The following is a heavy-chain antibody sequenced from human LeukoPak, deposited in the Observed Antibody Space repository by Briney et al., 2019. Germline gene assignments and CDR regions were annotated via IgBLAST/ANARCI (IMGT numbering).Heavy chain of an antibody. V-gene: IGHV4-34*01. D-gene: IGHD2-15*01. J-gene: IGHJ6*04. Sequence: PSETLSLTCAVYGGSFSGYNWSWIRQPPGKGLEWIGEINHSGSTNYNPSLKSRVTISVDTSKNQFSLKLSSVTAADTAVYYCARGWCSGGSCRYPARYYYGMDVWGKGTTVTVSS. CDR3: ARGWCSGGSCRYPARYYYGMDV. CDR2: INHSGST. CDR1: GGSFSGYN.